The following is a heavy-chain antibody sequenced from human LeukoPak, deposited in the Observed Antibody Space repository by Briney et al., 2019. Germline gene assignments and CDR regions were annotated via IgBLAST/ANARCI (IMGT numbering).Heavy chain of an antibody. CDR1: GGSISSGGYY. Sequence: SETLSLTCTVSGGSISSGGYYWSWIRQHPGKGLEWIGYIYYSGSTYYNPSLRSRVTISVDTSKNQFSLKLSSVTAADTAVYYCARTRTSDLLTGDYFDYWGQGTLVTASS. V-gene: IGHV4-31*03. J-gene: IGHJ4*02. CDR3: ARTRTSDLLTGDYFDY. D-gene: IGHD7-27*01. CDR2: IYYSGST.